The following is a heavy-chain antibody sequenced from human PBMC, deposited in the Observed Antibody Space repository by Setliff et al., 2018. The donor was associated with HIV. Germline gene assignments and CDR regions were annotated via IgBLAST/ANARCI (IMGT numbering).Heavy chain of an antibody. Sequence: GGSLRLSCAASGFTFSNAWMNWVRQAPGKGLEWVGRIKSKTDGGTTDYAAPVKGRFTISRDDSKNTLYLQMNSLKTEDTAVYYCARDLKTSDFWAHALDVWGQGTMVTVSS. J-gene: IGHJ3*01. CDR2: IKSKTDGGTT. CDR3: ARDLKTSDFWAHALDV. V-gene: IGHV3-15*01. D-gene: IGHD3-3*01. CDR1: GFTFSNAW.